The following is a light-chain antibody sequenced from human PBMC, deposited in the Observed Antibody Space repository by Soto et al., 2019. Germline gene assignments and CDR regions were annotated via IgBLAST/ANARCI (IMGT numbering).Light chain of an antibody. CDR3: QQYGSSPRT. V-gene: IGKV3-20*01. Sequence: EIVLTQSPGTLSLSPGERATLSCRASQSVDRYLAWYQQKPGQAPRLLIYGASTRATGITDRFSGGGSGTDFTLTISRLEPEDFAVYYCQQYGSSPRTFGQGTKVE. J-gene: IGKJ1*01. CDR1: QSVDRY. CDR2: GAS.